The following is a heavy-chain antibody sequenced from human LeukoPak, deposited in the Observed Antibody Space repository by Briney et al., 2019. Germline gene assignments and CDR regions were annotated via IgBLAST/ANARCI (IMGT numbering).Heavy chain of an antibody. Sequence: ASVKVSCKASGYTFTSYGILWVRQAPGQGLEWMGWIGTYNGNTNYAQKIQGRVTMTTDTSTSTAYMELRSLRSDDTAVYYCARDLPYSSSWESIDYWGQGTLVTVSS. CDR2: IGTYNGNT. V-gene: IGHV1-18*01. CDR1: GYTFTSYG. J-gene: IGHJ4*02. D-gene: IGHD6-13*01. CDR3: ARDLPYSSSWESIDY.